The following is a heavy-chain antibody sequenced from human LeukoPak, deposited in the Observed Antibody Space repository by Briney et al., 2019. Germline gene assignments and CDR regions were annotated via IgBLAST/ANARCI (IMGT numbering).Heavy chain of an antibody. CDR3: ARMPVPIHDAFDI. D-gene: IGHD2-2*01. CDR1: GGSISSYY. V-gene: IGHV4-4*07. Sequence: PSETLSLTCTVSGGSISSYYWSWIRQPAGKGLEWIGRIYSSGSTNYNPSLKSRVTMSVDTSKNQFSLKMTSVTAADSAIYFCARMPVPIHDAFDIWGQGTAVMVSS. CDR2: IYSSGST. J-gene: IGHJ3*02.